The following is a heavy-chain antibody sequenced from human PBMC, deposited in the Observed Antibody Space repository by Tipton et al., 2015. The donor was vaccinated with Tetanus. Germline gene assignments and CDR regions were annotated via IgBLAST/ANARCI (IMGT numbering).Heavy chain of an antibody. CDR1: GGSISSTSYY. Sequence: TLSLTCTVSGGSISSTSYYWAWIRQPPGKGLEWIGTMYNSGSTYYNPSLKSRVTISEDRSKNQISLRLRSVTAADTAVYYCARVKGTYNHYGLDVWGQGTPVTVSS. D-gene: IGHD3-10*01. CDR3: ARVKGTYNHYGLDV. J-gene: IGHJ6*02. CDR2: MYNSGST. V-gene: IGHV4-39*07.